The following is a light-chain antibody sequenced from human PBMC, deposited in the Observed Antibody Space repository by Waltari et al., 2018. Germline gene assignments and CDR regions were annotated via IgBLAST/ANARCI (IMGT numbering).Light chain of an antibody. Sequence: QSALTQPASVAGSPGQSITISCTGTYSDVGGYNYVSWYQQQPGRAPKRILHDVSRRPSGVSNRFSGPKSGNTASLTISGLRAEDDGDYYCSSFTATNTVIFGGGTKLTVL. CDR2: DVS. CDR3: SSFTATNTVI. V-gene: IGLV2-14*03. J-gene: IGLJ2*01. CDR1: YSDVGGYNY.